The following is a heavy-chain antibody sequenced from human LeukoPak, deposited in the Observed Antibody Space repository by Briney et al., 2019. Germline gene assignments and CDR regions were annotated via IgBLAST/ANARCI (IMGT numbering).Heavy chain of an antibody. CDR1: GFTFSIFG. J-gene: IGHJ4*02. Sequence: GGSLRLSCTASGFTFSIFGMHWVRQAAGKGLEWVAFIRYDGTNKYYADSVKGRFTISRDNSKNTLYLQMNSLRAEDTAVYYSAKEKKYYYDGSGYPGYDYWGQGTLVTVSS. D-gene: IGHD3-22*01. CDR2: IRYDGTNK. CDR3: AKEKKYYYDGSGYPGYDY. V-gene: IGHV3-30*02.